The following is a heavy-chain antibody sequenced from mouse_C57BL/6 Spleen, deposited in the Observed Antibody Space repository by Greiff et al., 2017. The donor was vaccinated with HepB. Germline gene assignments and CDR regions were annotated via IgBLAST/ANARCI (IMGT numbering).Heavy chain of an antibody. J-gene: IGHJ2*01. CDR2: FYPGSGSI. D-gene: IGHD2-14*01. V-gene: IGHV1-62-2*01. CDR3: ARHEVEGLLEVFDY. Sequence: VMLVESGAELVKPGASVKLSCKASGYTFTEYTIHWVKQRSGQGLEWIGWFYPGSGSIKYNEKFKDKATLTADKSSSTVYMELSRLTSEDSAVYFGARHEVEGLLEVFDYWGQGTTLTVSS. CDR1: GYTFTEYT.